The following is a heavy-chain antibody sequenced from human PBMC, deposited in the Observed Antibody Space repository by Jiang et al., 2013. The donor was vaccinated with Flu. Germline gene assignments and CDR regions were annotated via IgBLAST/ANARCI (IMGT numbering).Heavy chain of an antibody. CDR3: AHMRPEYCSGGSCSSFDP. CDR1: GFSLSTSGVG. Sequence: KPTQTLTLTCTFSGFSLSTSGVGVGWIRQPPGKALEWLALIYWNDDKRYSPSLKSRLTITKDTSKNQVVLTMTNMDPVDTATYYCAHMRPEYCSGGSCSSFDPWGPGNPG. D-gene: IGHD2-15*01. V-gene: IGHV2-5*01. J-gene: IGHJ5*02. CDR2: IYWNDDK.